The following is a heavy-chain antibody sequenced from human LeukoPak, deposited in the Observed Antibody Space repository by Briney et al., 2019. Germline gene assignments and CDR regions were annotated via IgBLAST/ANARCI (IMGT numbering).Heavy chain of an antibody. CDR1: GFTFSGSA. CDR3: TRQSVRGVMVYGMDV. J-gene: IGHJ6*04. V-gene: IGHV3-73*01. D-gene: IGHD3-10*01. Sequence: PGGSLKLSCAASGFTFSGSAMHWVRQASGRGLEWVGRIRSKANSYATAYAASMKGRFTISRDDSKNTAYLQMNSLKTEDTAVYYCTRQSVRGVMVYGMDVWGKGTTVTVSS. CDR2: IRSKANSYAT.